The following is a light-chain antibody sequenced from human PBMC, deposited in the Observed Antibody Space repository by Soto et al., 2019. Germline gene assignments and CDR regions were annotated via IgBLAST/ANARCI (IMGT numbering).Light chain of an antibody. Sequence: QSVLTQPPSASGTPGQRVTISCSGSSSNIGRNTVNWYQQLPGTAPKLLIYCNNQRPSGVPARISGSKSGTSASLAISGLQAEDEADYYCAAWDDSLNGHVVFGGGTKVTVL. CDR2: CNN. CDR1: SSNIGRNT. CDR3: AAWDDSLNGHVV. J-gene: IGLJ2*01. V-gene: IGLV1-44*01.